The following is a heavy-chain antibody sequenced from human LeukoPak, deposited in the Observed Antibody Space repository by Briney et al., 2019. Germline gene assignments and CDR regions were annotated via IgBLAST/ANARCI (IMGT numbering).Heavy chain of an antibody. J-gene: IGHJ6*02. Sequence: GGSLRLSCAASGFTFSTYGMHWVRQAPGKGLEWVAVISYDGSNKYYADSVKGRFTISRDNAKNSLYLQMNSLRAEDTAVYYCASHPPYSSSLSYCYGMDVWGQGTTVTVSS. D-gene: IGHD6-13*01. CDR1: GFTFSTYG. CDR2: ISYDGSNK. V-gene: IGHV3-30*03. CDR3: ASHPPYSSSLSYCYGMDV.